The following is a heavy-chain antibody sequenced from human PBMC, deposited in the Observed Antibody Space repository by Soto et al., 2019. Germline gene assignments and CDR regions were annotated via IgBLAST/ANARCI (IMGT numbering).Heavy chain of an antibody. J-gene: IGHJ3*02. CDR2: ISGSGGST. CDR3: AKVQVVVAVFDAFDI. CDR1: GFPFSIYA. V-gene: IGHV3-23*01. Sequence: GGSLRLSCAASGFPFSIYAMSLVRQAPGKGLEWVSAISGSGGSTYYADSVKGRFTISRGNSKNTLYLQMNSLRAEDTAVYYCAKVQVVVAVFDAFDIWGQGTMVTVSS. D-gene: IGHD2-15*01.